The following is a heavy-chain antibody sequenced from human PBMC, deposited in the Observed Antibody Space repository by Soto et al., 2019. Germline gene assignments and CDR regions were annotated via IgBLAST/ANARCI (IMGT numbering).Heavy chain of an antibody. Sequence: GASVKVSCKASGYTFTSYDINWVRQATGQGLEWMGWMNPNSGNTGYAQKFQGRVTMTRNTSISTAYVELSSLRSEDTAVYYCARGVVVPAAMSGDYYYYYMDVWGKGTTVTVSS. V-gene: IGHV1-8*01. J-gene: IGHJ6*03. CDR1: GYTFTSYD. CDR3: ARGVVVPAAMSGDYYYYYMDV. CDR2: MNPNSGNT. D-gene: IGHD2-2*01.